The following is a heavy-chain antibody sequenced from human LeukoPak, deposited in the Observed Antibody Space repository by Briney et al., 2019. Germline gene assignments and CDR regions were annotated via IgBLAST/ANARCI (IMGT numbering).Heavy chain of an antibody. CDR2: INTGNSNT. J-gene: IGHJ4*02. D-gene: IGHD1-7*01. CDR3: ATANNWNYALGY. V-gene: IGHV1-18*01. Sequence: GASVKVSCKASGYTFTSHGLNWVRQAPGQGLEWMGWINTGNSNTNYGQKFQGRVTMTTDTSTGTAYMELRSLRSDDTAMYYCATANNWNYALGYWGQGTLVTVSS. CDR1: GYTFTSHG.